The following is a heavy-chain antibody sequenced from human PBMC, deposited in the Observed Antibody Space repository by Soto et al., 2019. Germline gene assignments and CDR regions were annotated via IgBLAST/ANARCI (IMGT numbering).Heavy chain of an antibody. Sequence: GGSLRLSCVASGFTFSSYSMNWVRQAPGKGLEWVSYIHSGGSRIYYADSVKGRFTISRDNAKNSLYLQMNSLRAEDTAVYYCARDGSTVTTNYHYAMDVWGQGTTVTVSS. CDR2: IHSGGSRI. J-gene: IGHJ6*02. CDR1: GFTFSSYS. CDR3: ARDGSTVTTNYHYAMDV. V-gene: IGHV3-48*04. D-gene: IGHD4-17*01.